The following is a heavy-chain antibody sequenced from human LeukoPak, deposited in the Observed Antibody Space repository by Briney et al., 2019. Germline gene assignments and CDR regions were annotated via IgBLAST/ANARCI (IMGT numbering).Heavy chain of an antibody. J-gene: IGHJ6*03. CDR3: AKGDLPPSSRITKLWSSDYYYYMDV. V-gene: IGHV3-7*01. D-gene: IGHD3-10*01. Sequence: GGSLRLSCAASGFTFTTHWMSWVRQAPGKGLEWVANIKQDGSDKHYVESVKGRFTISRDSSKNTLYLQMNSLRAEDTAVYYCAKGDLPPSSRITKLWSSDYYYYMDVWGKGTTVTVSS. CDR2: IKQDGSDK. CDR1: GFTFTTHW.